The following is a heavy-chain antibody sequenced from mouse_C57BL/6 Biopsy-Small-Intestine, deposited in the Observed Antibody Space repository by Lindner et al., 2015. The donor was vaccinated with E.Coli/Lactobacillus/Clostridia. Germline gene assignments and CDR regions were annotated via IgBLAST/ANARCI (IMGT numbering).Heavy chain of an antibody. D-gene: IGHD1-1*02. CDR3: ARDYYEISSGYWYDVFDI. CDR2: ISTYNGNT. V-gene: IGHV1-81*01. Sequence: SVKVSCKASGYTFTNYGISWVRQAPGQGLEWMGWISTYNGNTNYAQKFQGRVTMTTDTPTSTVYMELRSLRSDDTAVYYCARDYYEISSGYWYDVFDIWGQGTMVTVSS. CDR1: GYTFTNYG. J-gene: IGHJ3*01.